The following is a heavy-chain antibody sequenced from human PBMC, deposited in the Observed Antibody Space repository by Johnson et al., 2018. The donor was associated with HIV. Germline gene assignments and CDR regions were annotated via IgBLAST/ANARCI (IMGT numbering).Heavy chain of an antibody. J-gene: IGHJ3*01. CDR2: IYSGGST. CDR1: RFSVSSNY. Sequence: MMLVESGGGVVQPGGSLRLSCAASRFSVSSNYMTWVRQAPGKGLEWVSVIYSGGSTYYADSVKGRFTISRDYSKNTLFLQMTRLRQDDTAVYSCYCTDHCGAGSESKGTFDVWGQGTVVTVSS. V-gene: IGHV3-66*01. D-gene: IGHD3-10*01. CDR3: YCTDHCGAGSESKGTFDV.